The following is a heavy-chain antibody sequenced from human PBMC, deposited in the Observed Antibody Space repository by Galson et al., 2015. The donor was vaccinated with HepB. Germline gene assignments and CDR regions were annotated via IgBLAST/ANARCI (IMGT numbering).Heavy chain of an antibody. CDR2: INPNSGGT. D-gene: IGHD3-10*01. V-gene: IGHV1-2*02. CDR3: ARGPYYYGSGTRPLFDY. CDR1: GYTFTGYY. J-gene: IGHJ4*02. Sequence: SVKVSCKASGYTFTGYYMHWVRQAPGQGLEWMGWINPNSGGTNYAQKFQGRVTMTRDTSISTAYMELSGLRSDDTAVYYCARGPYYYGSGTRPLFDYWGQGTLVTVSS.